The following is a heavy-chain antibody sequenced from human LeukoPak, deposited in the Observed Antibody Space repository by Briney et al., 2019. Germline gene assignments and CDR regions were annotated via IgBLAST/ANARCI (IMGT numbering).Heavy chain of an antibody. J-gene: IGHJ6*03. Sequence: GGSLRLSCAASGFTFSSYSMNWVRQAPGMGLEWVSYISSSGSTIYYPDSVKGRFTISRDNAKNSLYLQMNSLRAEDTAVYYCARVEVPAANTYYYYYYMDVWGKGTTVTVSS. CDR3: ARVEVPAANTYYYYYYMDV. CDR1: GFTFSSYS. D-gene: IGHD2-2*01. CDR2: ISSSGSTI. V-gene: IGHV3-48*01.